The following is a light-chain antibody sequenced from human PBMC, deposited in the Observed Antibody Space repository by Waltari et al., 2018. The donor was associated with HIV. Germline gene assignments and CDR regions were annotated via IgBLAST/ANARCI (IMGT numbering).Light chain of an antibody. V-gene: IGLV2-8*01. CDR3: SSYAGSNNLV. CDR2: EVT. CDR1: SSDAGDYNY. J-gene: IGLJ2*01. Sequence: QSALTQPPSASGSPGQSVTISCTGTSSDAGDYNYVSWYQHHPGKAPKLMIYEVTTRPSGVPDRFSGSKSGNTASLTVSGLQAEDEADYYCSSYAGSNNLVFGGGTKLTVL.